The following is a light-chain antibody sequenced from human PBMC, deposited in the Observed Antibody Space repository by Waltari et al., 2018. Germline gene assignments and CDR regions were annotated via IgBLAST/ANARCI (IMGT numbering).Light chain of an antibody. CDR2: AAS. CDR3: QQYDEWPFT. Sequence: TVMTQSPTTLSLSPVETATLSCSASQSVNVNLAWYQQQVGQTPRLLIYAASSRNTGSPGRFSGSGSGTDFTLTISSLQSEDFAVYYCQQYDEWPFTFGQGTKVDFK. CDR1: QSVNVN. V-gene: IGKV3-15*01. J-gene: IGKJ2*01.